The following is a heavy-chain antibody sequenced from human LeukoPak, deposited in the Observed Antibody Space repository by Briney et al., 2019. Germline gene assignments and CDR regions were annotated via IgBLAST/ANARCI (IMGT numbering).Heavy chain of an antibody. J-gene: IGHJ4*02. V-gene: IGHV4-34*01. CDR2: INHSGST. Sequence: SETLSLTCAVYGGSFSGYYWSWIRQPPGKGLEWIGEINHSGSTNYYPSLKGRVTISVDTAKNQFSLKLSSVTAADTAVYYCARKRGEFDYWGQGTLVTVSS. CDR3: ARKRGEFDY. CDR1: GGSFSGYY. D-gene: IGHD3-3*01.